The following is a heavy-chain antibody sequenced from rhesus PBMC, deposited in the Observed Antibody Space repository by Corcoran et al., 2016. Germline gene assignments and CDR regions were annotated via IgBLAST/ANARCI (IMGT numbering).Heavy chain of an antibody. Sequence: QVQLQESGPGLVKTSETRSITCTVPGGSISGSFWNWIRQIPGKGLEWIENIQGSATTTTYAPSLKGRFTLSVDTSKNQFSLNLTSVTAADTAVYYCSRQTSGWAVTDVWGPGVLVTVSS. V-gene: IGHV4S11*01. D-gene: IGHD6-31*01. CDR2: IQGSATTT. CDR1: GGSISGSF. CDR3: SRQTSGWAVTDV. J-gene: IGHJ5-1*01.